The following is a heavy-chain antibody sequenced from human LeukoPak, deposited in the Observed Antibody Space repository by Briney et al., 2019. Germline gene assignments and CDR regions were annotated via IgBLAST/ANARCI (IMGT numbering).Heavy chain of an antibody. V-gene: IGHV4-28*01. J-gene: IGHJ4*02. CDR2: IYYSGST. CDR1: GYSISSSNW. D-gene: IGHD5-12*01. Sequence: SDTLSLTCAVSGYSISSSNWWGWIRQPPGKGLEWIGYIYYSGSTYYNPSLKSRVTMSVDTSKNQFSLKLSSVTAVDTAVYYCASIAGGYSGHVDYWGQGTLVTVSS. CDR3: ASIAGGYSGHVDY.